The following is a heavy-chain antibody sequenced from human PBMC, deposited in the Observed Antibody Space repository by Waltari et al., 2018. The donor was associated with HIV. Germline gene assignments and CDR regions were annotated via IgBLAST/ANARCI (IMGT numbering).Heavy chain of an antibody. CDR2: MTPNSGKT. J-gene: IGHJ4*02. CDR1: D. V-gene: IGHV1-8*01. CDR3: ARGGYTYGDDY. D-gene: IGHD5-18*01. Sequence: DINWVRQATGQGLEWMGWMTPNSGKTGYAQKFQGRVTMTRNTSISTAYMELSSLRSDDTAVYYCARGGYTYGDDYWGQGTLVTVSS.